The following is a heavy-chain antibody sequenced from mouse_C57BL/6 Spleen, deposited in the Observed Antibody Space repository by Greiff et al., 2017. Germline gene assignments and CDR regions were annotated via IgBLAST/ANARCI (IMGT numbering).Heavy chain of an antibody. CDR3: ARIPYGPDDYAMDY. J-gene: IGHJ4*01. D-gene: IGHD1-1*02. V-gene: IGHV1-64*01. CDR1: GYTFTSYW. Sequence: QVQLQQPGAELVKPGASVKLSCKASGYTFTSYWMHWVKQRPGQGLEWIGMIHPNSGSTNYNEKFKSKATLTVDKSSSTAYMQLSSLTSEDSAVYYCARIPYGPDDYAMDYWGQGTSVTVSS. CDR2: IHPNSGST.